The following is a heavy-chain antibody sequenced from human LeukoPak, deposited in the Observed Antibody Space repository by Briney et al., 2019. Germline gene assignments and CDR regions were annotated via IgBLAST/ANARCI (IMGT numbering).Heavy chain of an antibody. J-gene: IGHJ5*02. CDR2: IYYSGST. V-gene: IGHV4-39*07. Sequence: SETLSLTCVVSGGSISSTSYYWGWIRQPPGKGLEWIGSIYYSGSTYYSPSLKSRVTISVDTSKNQFSLKLSSVTGADTAVYYCARLLRVGYCSTTTCNWFDPWGQGTLVTVSS. CDR1: GGSISSTSYY. CDR3: ARLLRVGYCSTTTCNWFDP. D-gene: IGHD2-2*03.